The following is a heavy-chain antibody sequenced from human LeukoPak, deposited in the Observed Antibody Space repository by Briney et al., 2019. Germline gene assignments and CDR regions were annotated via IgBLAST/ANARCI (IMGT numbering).Heavy chain of an antibody. V-gene: IGHV3-48*04. CDR1: GFTFSSYS. CDR3: ASYGSGYDAPFDY. D-gene: IGHD5-12*01. Sequence: PGGSLRLSCAASGFTFSSYSMNWVRQAPGKGLEWVSYISSSSGTIYYADSVKGRFTISRDNARKSLYLQMNSLRAEDTAVYYCASYGSGYDAPFDYWGQGTLVSVSS. J-gene: IGHJ4*02. CDR2: ISSSSGTI.